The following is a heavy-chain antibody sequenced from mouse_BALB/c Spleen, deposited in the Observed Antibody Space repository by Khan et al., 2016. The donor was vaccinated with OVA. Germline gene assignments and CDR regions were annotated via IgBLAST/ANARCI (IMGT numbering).Heavy chain of an antibody. J-gene: IGHJ2*01. D-gene: IGHD3-1*01. CDR3: GGGGALYYFDY. CDR1: GYIFTSYW. V-gene: IGHV1-76*01. Sequence: QVQLKQSGAELVRPGASVKLSCKTSGYIFTSYWIHWVKQRSGQGLEWIARIYPGTDNTYYNERLKDKATLTADKSSSTAYMQFSSLKSEDSAVFFCGGGGALYYFDYWGQGTTLTVSS. CDR2: IYPGTDNT.